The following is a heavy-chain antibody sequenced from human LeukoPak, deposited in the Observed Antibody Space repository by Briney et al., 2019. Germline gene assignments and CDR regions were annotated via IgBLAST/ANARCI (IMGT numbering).Heavy chain of an antibody. CDR2: ISAYNGNT. Sequence: ASVKVSCKASGYTFTSYGISWVRQAPGQGLEWMGWISAYNGNTNYAQKLQGRVTMATDTSTSTAYMELRSLRADDTAVYYCARVCPQDCSGGSCYSGYWGQGTLVTVSS. V-gene: IGHV1-18*01. D-gene: IGHD2-15*01. CDR3: ARVCPQDCSGGSCYSGY. J-gene: IGHJ4*02. CDR1: GYTFTSYG.